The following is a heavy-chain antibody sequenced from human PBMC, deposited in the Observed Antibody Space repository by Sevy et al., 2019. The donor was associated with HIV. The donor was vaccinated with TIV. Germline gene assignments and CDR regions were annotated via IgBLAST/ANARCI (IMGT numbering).Heavy chain of an antibody. V-gene: IGHV3-23*01. Sequence: GGSLRLSCAASGFTFSSYAMSWVRQAPGKGLEWVSAISGSGGSTYYADSMKGRFTISRDNSKNTVSLQMNSLRVEDRARYYCAKDRGSSWSFNWFDPWGQGTLVTVSSGWTFCHCDYYYSYYMDVWGKGTTVTVSS. CDR1: GFTFSSYA. D-gene: IGHD6-13*01. CDR3: AKDRGSSWSFNWFDPWGQGTLVTVSSGWTFCHCDYYYSYYMDV. J-gene: IGHJ6*03. CDR2: ISGSGGST.